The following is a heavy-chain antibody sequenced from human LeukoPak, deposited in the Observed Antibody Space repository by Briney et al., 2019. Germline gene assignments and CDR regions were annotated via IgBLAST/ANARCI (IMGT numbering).Heavy chain of an antibody. CDR1: GGSISSYY. Sequence: SETLSLTCTVSGGSISSYYWSWIRQPPGKGLEWIGYIYYSGSTNYNPSLKSRVTISVDTSKNQFSLKLSSVTAADAAVYYCARGATVTTLDYWGQGTLVTVSS. J-gene: IGHJ4*02. D-gene: IGHD4-17*01. CDR2: IYYSGST. V-gene: IGHV4-59*12. CDR3: ARGATVTTLDY.